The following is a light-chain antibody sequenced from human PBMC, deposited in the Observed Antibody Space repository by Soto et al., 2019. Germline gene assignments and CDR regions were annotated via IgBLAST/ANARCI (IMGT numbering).Light chain of an antibody. CDR2: GAS. CDR3: QQYGGSTRT. CDR1: QSVTTQ. J-gene: IGKJ1*01. V-gene: IGKV3-20*01. Sequence: EIVMTPSPATLSVSPGERATLSCRASQSVTTQLAWYQQKPGQAPRLIIHGASSRATGVPDRITGSGSGTDFTLSISRLEPEDFAVYYCQQYGGSTRTFGQGTKVDIK.